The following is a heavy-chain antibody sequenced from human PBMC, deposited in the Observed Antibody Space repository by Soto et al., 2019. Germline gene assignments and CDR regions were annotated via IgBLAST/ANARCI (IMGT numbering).Heavy chain of an antibody. CDR3: VKDLSQLGWFDP. J-gene: IGHJ5*02. Sequence: PGGSLRLSCAASGFTFSSYNMNWVRQAPGKGLEWISYISSSSSAIDYADSVKGRFTISRDNSKNTLYLQMNSLRAEDTAVYYCVKDLSQLGWFDPWGQGTLVTVSS. V-gene: IGHV3-48*01. CDR2: ISSSSSAI. D-gene: IGHD3-10*01. CDR1: GFTFSSYN.